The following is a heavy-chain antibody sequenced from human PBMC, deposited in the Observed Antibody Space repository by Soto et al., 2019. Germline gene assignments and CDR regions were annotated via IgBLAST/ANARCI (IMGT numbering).Heavy chain of an antibody. D-gene: IGHD3-9*01. J-gene: IGHJ4*02. CDR2: IIPIFGTA. Sequence: GASVKVSCKASGGTFSSYAISWVRQAPGQGLEWMGGIIPIFGTANYAQKFQGRVTITADESTSTAYMELSSLRSEDTAVYYCARVGHYDILTGYSSYFDYWGPGTLVTVSS. CDR3: ARVGHYDILTGYSSYFDY. V-gene: IGHV1-69*13. CDR1: GGTFSSYA.